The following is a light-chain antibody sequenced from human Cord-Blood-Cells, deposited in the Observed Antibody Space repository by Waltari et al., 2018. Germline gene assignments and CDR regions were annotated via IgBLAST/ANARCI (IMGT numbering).Light chain of an antibody. CDR1: QRVSSY. Sequence: EIVLTQSPATLSLSPGERATLSCRASQRVSSYLAWYQQKPGQAPRLLISDASNRATGIPARFSGSGSGTDFTLTISSLEPEDFAVYYCQQRSNWPPKYTFGQGTKLEIK. CDR2: DAS. V-gene: IGKV3-11*01. J-gene: IGKJ2*01. CDR3: QQRSNWPPKYT.